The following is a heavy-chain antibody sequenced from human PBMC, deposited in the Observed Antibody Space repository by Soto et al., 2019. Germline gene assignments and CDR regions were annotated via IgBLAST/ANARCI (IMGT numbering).Heavy chain of an antibody. CDR2: IIPTLGTP. Sequence: QVQLVQSGAEVKKPGSSVKVSCKASEGIFSNFAFNWMRQAPGQGLEWMGGIIPTLGTPHYAQKFLGRVTITADESTRTLYMEMSSLTVEDTAVYYCARDGLGAYDYWGQGTLVIVSS. J-gene: IGHJ4*02. CDR1: EGIFSNFA. V-gene: IGHV1-69*01. CDR3: ARDGLGAYDY. D-gene: IGHD6-19*01.